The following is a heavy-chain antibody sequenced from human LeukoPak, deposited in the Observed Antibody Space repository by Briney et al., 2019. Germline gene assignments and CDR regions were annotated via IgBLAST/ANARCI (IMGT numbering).Heavy chain of an antibody. CDR2: IIPILGIA. CDR1: GGTFSSYA. J-gene: IGHJ6*03. Sequence: ASVKVSCKASGGTFSSYAISWVRQAPGQGLEWMGRIIPILGIANYAQKFQGRVTITTDESTSTAYMELSSLRSEDTAVYYCARGLRYCSSTSCSYYMDVWGKGTTVTVSS. V-gene: IGHV1-69*04. CDR3: ARGLRYCSSTSCSYYMDV. D-gene: IGHD2-2*01.